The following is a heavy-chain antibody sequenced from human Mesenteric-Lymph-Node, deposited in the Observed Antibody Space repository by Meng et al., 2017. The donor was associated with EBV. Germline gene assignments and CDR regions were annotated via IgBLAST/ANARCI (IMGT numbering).Heavy chain of an antibody. CDR1: GCSTGRSIDF. Sequence: PLLDALLARVNPYDTLSLPFTVSGCSTGRSIDFWGSIRQPRGKGLEWIGTIHYSGSTYYKPSLKSRVTISVDTSKNQFSLKLSSVTAADTAVYFCARDALGGYTSGWFDYWRQGTLVTVSS. CDR2: IHYSGST. V-gene: IGHV4-39*07. CDR3: ARDALGGYTSGWFDY. J-gene: IGHJ5*01. D-gene: IGHD5-12*01.